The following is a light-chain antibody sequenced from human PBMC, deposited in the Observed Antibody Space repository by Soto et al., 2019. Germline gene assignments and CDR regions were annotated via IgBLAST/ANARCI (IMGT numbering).Light chain of an antibody. J-gene: IGKJ1*01. V-gene: IGKV3-11*01. Sequence: EIVLTQSPATLSLSPGERATLSCRASQSVYNYLAWYQLKPGQAPRLLIYDASNRAAGIPARFGASGSATDFTLTISSXEPEDFAFYYCQQRNNWPWTFGQGTKVDIK. CDR3: QQRNNWPWT. CDR1: QSVYNY. CDR2: DAS.